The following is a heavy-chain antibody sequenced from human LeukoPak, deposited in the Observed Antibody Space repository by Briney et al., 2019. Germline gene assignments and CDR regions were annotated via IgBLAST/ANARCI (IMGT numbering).Heavy chain of an antibody. CDR3: ARVRQWLGGDY. Sequence: PSETLSLTCAVYGGSFSGYYWSWIRQPPGKGLEWIGEINHSGSTNYNPSLKGRVTISVDTSKNQFSLRLSSVTAADTAVYYCARVRQWLGGDYWGQGTLVAVSS. CDR1: GGSFSGYY. J-gene: IGHJ4*02. CDR2: INHSGST. V-gene: IGHV4-34*01. D-gene: IGHD6-19*01.